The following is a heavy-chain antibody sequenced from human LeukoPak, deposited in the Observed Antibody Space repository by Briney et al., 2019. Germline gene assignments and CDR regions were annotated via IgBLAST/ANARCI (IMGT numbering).Heavy chain of an antibody. D-gene: IGHD3-10*01. Sequence: GGSLRLSCAASGFTFDDYAMRWVRQAPGKGLEWVSGISWNSGSIYYADSVKGRFTISRDNAKNSLYLQMNSLRAEDTALYYCAKGGLLWFGELTIDYWGQGTLVTVSS. CDR2: ISWNSGSI. V-gene: IGHV3-9*01. CDR3: AKGGLLWFGELTIDY. CDR1: GFTFDDYA. J-gene: IGHJ4*02.